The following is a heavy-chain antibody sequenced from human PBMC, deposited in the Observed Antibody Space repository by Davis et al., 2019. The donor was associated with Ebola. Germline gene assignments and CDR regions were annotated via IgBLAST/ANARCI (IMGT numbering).Heavy chain of an antibody. CDR3: ARSIVKYDSSGYYRAWY. J-gene: IGHJ4*02. Sequence: ISCAASGFTFSDYYMSWIRQAPGKGLEWVAVILYDGSNKYYADSVKGRFTISRDKSKNTLYLQMNSLRAEDTAVYYCARSIVKYDSSGYYRAWYWGQGTLVTVSS. CDR1: GFTFSDYY. D-gene: IGHD3-22*01. CDR2: ILYDGSNK. V-gene: IGHV3-30*03.